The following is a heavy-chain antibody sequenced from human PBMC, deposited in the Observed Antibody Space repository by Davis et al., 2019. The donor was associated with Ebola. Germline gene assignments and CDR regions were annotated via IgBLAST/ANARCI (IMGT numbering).Heavy chain of an antibody. CDR1: GFTFSSYA. Sequence: GESLKISCAASGFTFSSYAMTWVRQAPGKGLEWVSAIRGSIYYADSVKGRFTISRDNSKNTLYLQMNSLRAEDPAVYYCARSLWPLGDYWGQGTLVTVSS. D-gene: IGHD3-10*01. V-gene: IGHV3-23*01. J-gene: IGHJ4*02. CDR3: ARSLWPLGDY. CDR2: IRGSI.